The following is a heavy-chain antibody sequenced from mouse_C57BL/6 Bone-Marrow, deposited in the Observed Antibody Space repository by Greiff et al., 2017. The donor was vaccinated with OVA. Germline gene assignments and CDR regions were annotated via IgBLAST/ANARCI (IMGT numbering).Heavy chain of an antibody. Sequence: VQLQQSGAELVRPGASVKLSCTASGFNIKDDYMHWVKQRPEQGLEWIGWIDPENGDTEYASKFQGKATITADTSSNTAYLQLSSLTSEYTAVYYCTSYGNCDYWGPGTTLTVSS. CDR1: GFNIKDDY. V-gene: IGHV14-4*01. D-gene: IGHD2-1*01. CDR2: IDPENGDT. J-gene: IGHJ2*01. CDR3: TSYGNCDY.